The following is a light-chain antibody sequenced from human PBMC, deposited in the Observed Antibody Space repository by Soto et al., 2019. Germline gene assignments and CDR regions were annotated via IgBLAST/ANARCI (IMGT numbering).Light chain of an antibody. V-gene: IGKV1-5*03. CDR3: QQYNSYSWT. CDR1: QSISSW. Sequence: EIQMTQSPSTLSASVGDRVTITCRASQSISSWLAWYQQKPGKAPKLLIYKASSLESGVPSRFSGSGSGTEFTLTISSLQPDDFETYYCQQYNSYSWTFGQGTEV. J-gene: IGKJ1*01. CDR2: KAS.